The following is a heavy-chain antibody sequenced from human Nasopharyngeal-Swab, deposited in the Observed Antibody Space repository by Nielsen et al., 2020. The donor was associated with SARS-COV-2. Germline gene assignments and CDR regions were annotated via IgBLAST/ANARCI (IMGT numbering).Heavy chain of an antibody. Sequence: RQCPGQGLEWVGRIKSKTDGGTTDYAAPVKGRFTISRDDSKNTLYLQMNSLKTEDTAVYYCTTDGTTTVTTWVDVWGKGTTVTVSS. CDR2: IKSKTDGGTT. J-gene: IGHJ6*04. D-gene: IGHD4-17*01. CDR3: TTDGTTTVTTWVDV. V-gene: IGHV3-15*07.